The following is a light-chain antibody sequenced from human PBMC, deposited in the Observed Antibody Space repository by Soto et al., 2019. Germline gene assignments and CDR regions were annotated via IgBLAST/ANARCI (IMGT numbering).Light chain of an antibody. CDR1: QSISSY. Sequence: DIQMTQSASSLSASVGDRVTITCRASQSISSYLNWYQQKPGKAPKLLIYAASSLQSGVPSRFSGSGSGTDFTLTISSLQPEDFATYYCQQSYSTLPYTLGQGTKVDIK. J-gene: IGKJ2*01. V-gene: IGKV1-39*01. CDR3: QQSYSTLPYT. CDR2: AAS.